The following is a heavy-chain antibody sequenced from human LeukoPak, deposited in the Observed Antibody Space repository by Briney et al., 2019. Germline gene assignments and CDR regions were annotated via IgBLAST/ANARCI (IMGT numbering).Heavy chain of an antibody. Sequence: GGSLRLSCAASGFTFSSYWMSWVRQAPGKGLEWVANIKQDGSEKYYVDSVKGRFTISRDNAKNSLYLQMNSLRAEDTAVYYYAREASYDYVWGSYRFFDYWGQGTLVTVSS. J-gene: IGHJ4*02. CDR3: AREASYDYVWGSYRFFDY. V-gene: IGHV3-7*01. CDR1: GFTFSSYW. D-gene: IGHD3-16*02. CDR2: IKQDGSEK.